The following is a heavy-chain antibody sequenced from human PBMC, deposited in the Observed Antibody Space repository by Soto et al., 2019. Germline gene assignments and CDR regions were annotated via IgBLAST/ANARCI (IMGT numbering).Heavy chain of an antibody. V-gene: IGHV3-30*18. CDR3: AKASGQQPTD. Sequence: QVQLVESGGGVVQPGRSLRLSCAASGFTFSSYGMHWVRQAPGKGLEWVAVISYDGSNKYYADSVKGRFTISRDNSKNTLYLQMNSLRAEDTAVYYCAKASGQQPTDWGQGTLVTVSS. D-gene: IGHD6-13*01. CDR1: GFTFSSYG. J-gene: IGHJ4*02. CDR2: ISYDGSNK.